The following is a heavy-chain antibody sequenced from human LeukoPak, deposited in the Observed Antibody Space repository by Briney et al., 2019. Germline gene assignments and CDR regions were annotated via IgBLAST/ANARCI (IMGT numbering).Heavy chain of an antibody. D-gene: IGHD2-2*01. V-gene: IGHV1-18*01. Sequence: ASVKVSCKASGYTFTSYGISWVRQAPGQGLEWMGWISVYNGNTNYAQKLQGRVTMTTDTSTSTAYMELRSLRSDDTAVYYCARISLGYCSSTSCFDYWGQGTLVTVSS. CDR1: GYTFTSYG. CDR2: ISVYNGNT. J-gene: IGHJ4*02. CDR3: ARISLGYCSSTSCFDY.